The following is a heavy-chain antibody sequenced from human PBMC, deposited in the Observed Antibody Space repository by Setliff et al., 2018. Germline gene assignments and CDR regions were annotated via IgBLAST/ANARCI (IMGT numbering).Heavy chain of an antibody. Sequence: SETLSLTCTVSGYSISSGYYWGWIRQPPGKGLEWIGSIYHSGSTYYNPSLKSRVTISVDTSKNQFSLKLSSVTAADTAVYYCASQGLTIPGDPFDYWGQGTLVTVSS. V-gene: IGHV4-38-2*02. CDR1: GYSISSGYY. D-gene: IGHD2-2*02. CDR2: IYHSGST. CDR3: ASQGLTIPGDPFDY. J-gene: IGHJ4*02.